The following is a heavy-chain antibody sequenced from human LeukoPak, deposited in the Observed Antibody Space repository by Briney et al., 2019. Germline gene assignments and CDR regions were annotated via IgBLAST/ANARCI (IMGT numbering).Heavy chain of an antibody. CDR1: GFTFSTYA. J-gene: IGHJ4*02. V-gene: IGHV3-23*01. Sequence: GGSLRLSCAASGFTFSTYAVNWVRQAPGKGLEWVSAISSSGGTTYYADSVKGRFSISRDNSKNTLYLRMNSLRAEDTAVYYCARGGSPSDYWGQGTLVSVSS. CDR2: ISSSGGTT. CDR3: ARGGSPSDY. D-gene: IGHD3-16*01.